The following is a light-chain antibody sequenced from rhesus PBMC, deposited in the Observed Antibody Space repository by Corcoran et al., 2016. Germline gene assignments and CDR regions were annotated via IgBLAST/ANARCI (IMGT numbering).Light chain of an antibody. Sequence: EIVLTQSPATLSLSPGERVTLSCRASQSVSSSFAWYQQKPEQTPRLLIYGVSSRASGIPDRLSASVSGTDLTLTIRSLEPEDFAVYYWQQYSNWPYSFGQGTKVEI. CDR1: QSVSSS. V-gene: IGKV3-42*03. CDR3: QQYSNWPYS. J-gene: IGKJ2*01. CDR2: GVS.